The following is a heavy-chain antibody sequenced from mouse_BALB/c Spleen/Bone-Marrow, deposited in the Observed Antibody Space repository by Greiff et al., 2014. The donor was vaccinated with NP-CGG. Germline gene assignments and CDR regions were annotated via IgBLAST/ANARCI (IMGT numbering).Heavy chain of an antibody. CDR1: GYTFTNYW. CDR2: IYPGNNDA. CDR3: ARNWDWVFAY. V-gene: IGHV1-5*01. J-gene: IGHJ3*01. D-gene: IGHD4-1*01. Sequence: SGTVLARPGASLRMSCKASGYTFTNYWINWIKQRPGQGLEWIGAIYPGNNDAKYTQKFKAKAKLTAVTSTSTADMERSSLTKEDSAVYYCARNWDWVFAYWGQGTLVTVSA.